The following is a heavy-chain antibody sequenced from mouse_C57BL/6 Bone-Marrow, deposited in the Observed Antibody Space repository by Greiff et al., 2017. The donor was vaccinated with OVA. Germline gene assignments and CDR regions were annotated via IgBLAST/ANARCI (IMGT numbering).Heavy chain of an antibody. CDR1: GYTFTDYY. Sequence: VQLKQSGPVLVKPGASVKMSCKASGYTFTDYYMNWVKQSHGKSLEWIGVINPYNGGTSYNQKFKGKATLTVDKSSSTAYMELNSLTSEDSAVYYCARSLITTVVATGDYWGQGTTLTVSS. CDR3: ARSLITTVVATGDY. V-gene: IGHV1-19*01. J-gene: IGHJ2*01. CDR2: INPYNGGT. D-gene: IGHD1-1*01.